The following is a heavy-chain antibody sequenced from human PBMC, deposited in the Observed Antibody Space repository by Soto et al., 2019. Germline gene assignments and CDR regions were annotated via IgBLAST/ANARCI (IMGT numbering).Heavy chain of an antibody. CDR2: IYSGGST. CDR1: GFTVSSNY. Sequence: PGGSLRLSCAASGFTVSSNYMSWVRQAPGKGLEWVSVIYSGGSTYYADSVKGRFTISRDNSKNTLYLQMNSLRAEDTAVYYCARGGEPFIYYYYGMDVWGQGTTVTVSS. J-gene: IGHJ6*02. D-gene: IGHD4-17*01. V-gene: IGHV3-66*01. CDR3: ARGGEPFIYYYYGMDV.